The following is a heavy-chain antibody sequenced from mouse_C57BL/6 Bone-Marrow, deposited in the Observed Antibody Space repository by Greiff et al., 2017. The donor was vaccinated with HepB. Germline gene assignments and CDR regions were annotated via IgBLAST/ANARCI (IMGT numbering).Heavy chain of an antibody. D-gene: IGHD1-1*01. CDR1: GYTFTSYG. Sequence: QVQLQQSGAELARPGASVKLSCKASGYTFTSYGISWVKQRTGQGLEWIGEIYPRSGNTYYNEKFKGKATLTADKSSSTAYMELRSLTSEDSAVYFCAKLYYGSGGTDYWGQGTTLTVSS. CDR3: AKLYYGSGGTDY. J-gene: IGHJ2*01. CDR2: IYPRSGNT. V-gene: IGHV1-81*01.